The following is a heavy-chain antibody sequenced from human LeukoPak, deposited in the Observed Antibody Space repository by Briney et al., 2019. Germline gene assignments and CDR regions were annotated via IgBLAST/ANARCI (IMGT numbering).Heavy chain of an antibody. V-gene: IGHV1-18*01. CDR2: ISAYDGNT. CDR1: GYTFTSYG. D-gene: IGHD6-13*01. J-gene: IGHJ4*02. Sequence: ASVKVSCTASGYTFTSYGISWVRQAPGQGLEWMGWISAYDGNTHYAQKLQGRVTMTTDTTTNTAYMDLRSLTSDDTAVYYCARDPPRGNTWYGFDYWGQGTLVTASS. CDR3: ARDPPRGNTWYGFDY.